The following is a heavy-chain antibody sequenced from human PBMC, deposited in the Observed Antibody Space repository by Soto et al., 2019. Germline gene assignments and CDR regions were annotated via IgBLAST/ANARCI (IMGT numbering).Heavy chain of an antibody. J-gene: IGHJ4*02. CDR1: GGSISSGDYY. V-gene: IGHV4-30-4*01. CDR2: IYYSGST. CDR3: ARDSYLAYCGGDCYSGFDY. Sequence: SETLSLTCTVSGGSISSGDYYWSWIRQPPGKGLEWIGYIYYSGSTYYNPSLKSRVTISVDTSKNQFSLKLSSVTAADTAVYYCARDSYLAYCGGDCYSGFDYWGQGTLVTSPQ. D-gene: IGHD2-21*02.